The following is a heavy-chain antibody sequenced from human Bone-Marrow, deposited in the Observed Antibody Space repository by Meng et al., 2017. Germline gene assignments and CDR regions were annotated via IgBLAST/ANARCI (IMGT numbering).Heavy chain of an antibody. V-gene: IGHV3-15*01. CDR1: GFTFSDYY. CDR2: IKSKTDGGTT. J-gene: IGHJ4*02. Sequence: GGSLRLSCAASGFTFSDYYMSWIRQAPGKGLEWVGRIKSKTDGGTTDYAAPVKGRFTISRDDSKNTLYLQMNSLKTEDTAVYYCTTDFTYYYGSDPYFDYWGQGTLVTVSS. D-gene: IGHD3-10*01. CDR3: TTDFTYYYGSDPYFDY.